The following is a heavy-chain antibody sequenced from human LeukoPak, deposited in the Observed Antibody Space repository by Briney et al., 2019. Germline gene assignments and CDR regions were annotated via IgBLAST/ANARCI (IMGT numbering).Heavy chain of an antibody. CDR3: ARDRIYSSGWYGYFDY. J-gene: IGHJ4*02. V-gene: IGHV3-48*03. Sequence: PGGSLRLSCAASGFTFSSYEMNWVRQAPGKGLEWVSYISSSGSIIYYADSVKDRFTISRDNAKNSLYLQMNSLRAEDTAVYYCARDRIYSSGWYGYFDYWGQGTLVTVSS. D-gene: IGHD6-19*01. CDR1: GFTFSSYE. CDR2: ISSSGSII.